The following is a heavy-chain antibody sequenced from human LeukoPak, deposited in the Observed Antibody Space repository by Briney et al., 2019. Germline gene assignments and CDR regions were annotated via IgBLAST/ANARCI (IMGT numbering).Heavy chain of an antibody. J-gene: IGHJ4*02. Sequence: SETLSLTCTVSGGSISSYYWSWIRQPPGKGLEWIGYIYYSGSTNYNPSLKSRVTISVDTSKNQFSLKLSSVTAADTAVYYCAREGAYCGGDCYDYFDYWGQGTLVTVSS. CDR3: AREGAYCGGDCYDYFDY. V-gene: IGHV4-59*01. CDR1: GGSISSYY. CDR2: IYYSGST. D-gene: IGHD2-21*01.